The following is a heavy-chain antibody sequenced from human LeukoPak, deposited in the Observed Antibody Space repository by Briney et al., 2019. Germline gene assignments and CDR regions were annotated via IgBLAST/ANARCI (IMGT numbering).Heavy chain of an antibody. Sequence: PGGSLTFTCAASGFTFSGYWRHWVRQAPGQGLVWVSRINSDRSSTIYADSVKGRFTISRDNAKNTLYLQMNSLRAEDTAVYYCARDRQYYYGSGQHPSIHFDYWGQGTLVTVSS. CDR1: GFTFSGYW. V-gene: IGHV3-74*01. CDR2: INSDRSST. J-gene: IGHJ4*02. D-gene: IGHD3-10*01. CDR3: ARDRQYYYGSGQHPSIHFDY.